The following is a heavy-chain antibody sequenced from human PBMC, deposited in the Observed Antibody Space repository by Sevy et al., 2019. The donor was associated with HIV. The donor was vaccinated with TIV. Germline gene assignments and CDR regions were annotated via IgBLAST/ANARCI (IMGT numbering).Heavy chain of an antibody. V-gene: IGHV3-9*01. J-gene: IGHJ4*02. CDR1: GFTFDDYA. D-gene: IGHD6-19*01. CDR3: AKAENRPYSSGWYDY. CDR2: ISWYSANI. Sequence: GGSLRLSCAASGFTFDDYAMHWVRQAPGKGLEWVSGISWYSANIGYADSVKGRFTISRDNAKNSLYLQMNSLRAEDTALYYCAKAENRPYSSGWYDYWGQGTLVTVS.